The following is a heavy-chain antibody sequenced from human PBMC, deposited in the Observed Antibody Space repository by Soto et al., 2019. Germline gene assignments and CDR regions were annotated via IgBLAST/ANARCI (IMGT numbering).Heavy chain of an antibody. Sequence: PSETLSLTCTGSGGSISSSSYYWGWIRQPPGKGLEWIGSIYYSGSTYYNPSLKSRVTISVDTSKNQFSLKLSSVTAADTAVYYCAGHTMYYYDSSGYYSHRNWFDPWGQGTLVTVSS. J-gene: IGHJ5*02. D-gene: IGHD3-22*01. V-gene: IGHV4-39*01. CDR1: GGSISSSSYY. CDR2: IYYSGST. CDR3: AGHTMYYYDSSGYYSHRNWFDP.